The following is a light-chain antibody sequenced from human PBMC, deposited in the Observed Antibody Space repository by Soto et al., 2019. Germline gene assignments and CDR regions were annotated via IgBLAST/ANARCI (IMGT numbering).Light chain of an antibody. CDR1: QTVSSNY. CDR2: GAS. CDR3: QHYGSSWT. J-gene: IGKJ1*01. V-gene: IGKV3-20*01. Sequence: EIVLTQSPGTLSLSPGERATLSCRASQTVSSNYLAWFQQKGDQAPRLLIFGASSRAAGIPDRFSGSVSGTDFILTISRLEREDFAVYYCQHYGSSWTFGQGTKVEI.